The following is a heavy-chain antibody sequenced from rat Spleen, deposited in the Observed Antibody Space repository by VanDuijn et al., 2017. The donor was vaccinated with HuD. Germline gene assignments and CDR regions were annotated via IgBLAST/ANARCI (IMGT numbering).Heavy chain of an antibody. CDR1: GFSLTSYH. D-gene: IGHD1-2*01. Sequence: QVQLKESGPGLVQPSQTLSLTCTVSGFSLTSYHVSWVRQPPGKGLEWMGVIWGDGSTAYNSALKSRLSISRDTSKSQVFLKMSSLKTEDTATYYCAREDSSYPDYWGQGVMVTVSS. CDR3: AREDSSYPDY. CDR2: IWGDGST. V-gene: IGHV2-32*01. J-gene: IGHJ2*01.